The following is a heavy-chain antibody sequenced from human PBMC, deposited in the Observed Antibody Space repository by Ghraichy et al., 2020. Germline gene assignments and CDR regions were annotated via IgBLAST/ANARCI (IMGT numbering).Heavy chain of an antibody. V-gene: IGHV3-9*01. Sequence: GGSLRLSCAASGFTFDNYAIHWVRQAPGKGLEWVSGIFWNSGSIGYGDSVKGRFTISRNNAKNSLFLQMNSLRVEDTALYYCAKAEGEMASFDYWGRGILVTVSS. J-gene: IGHJ4*02. CDR1: GFTFDNYA. D-gene: IGHD5-24*01. CDR2: IFWNSGSI. CDR3: AKAEGEMASFDY.